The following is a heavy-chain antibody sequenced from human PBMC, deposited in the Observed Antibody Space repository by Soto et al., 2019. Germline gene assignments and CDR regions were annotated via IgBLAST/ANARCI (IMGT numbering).Heavy chain of an antibody. V-gene: IGHV4-59*01. Sequence: SGTLSLTCTVSGGSISSYYWSWIRQPPGKGLEWIGYIYYSGSTNYNPSLKSRVTISVDTSKNQFSLKLSSVTAADTAVYYCARDRGDGYNYYYYGMDVWGQGTTVTVSS. CDR3: ARDRGDGYNYYYYGMDV. CDR2: IYYSGST. CDR1: GGSISSYY. J-gene: IGHJ6*02. D-gene: IGHD5-12*01.